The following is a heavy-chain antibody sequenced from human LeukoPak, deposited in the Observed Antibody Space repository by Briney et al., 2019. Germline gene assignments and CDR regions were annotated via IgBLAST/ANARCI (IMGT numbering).Heavy chain of an antibody. J-gene: IGHJ3*02. V-gene: IGHV4-39*07. D-gene: IGHD6-13*01. Sequence: PSETLSLTCTVSGGSISSSTYYWGWIRQPPGKGLEWIGSMYYSGNIYYNPSLKSRVTISVDTSKNQLSLKLSSVTAADTAVYYCARGETYSGSSDAFDIWGQGTMVTVSS. CDR2: MYYSGNI. CDR3: ARGETYSGSSDAFDI. CDR1: GGSISSSTYY.